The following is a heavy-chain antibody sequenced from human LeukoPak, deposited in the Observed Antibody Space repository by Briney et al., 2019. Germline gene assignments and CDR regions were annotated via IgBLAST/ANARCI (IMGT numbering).Heavy chain of an antibody. CDR2: IYYSGST. CDR1: GGSISSYY. CDR3: ARVGGGNYYYYGMGV. D-gene: IGHD2-15*01. J-gene: IGHJ6*02. V-gene: IGHV4-59*08. Sequence: KPLETLSLTCTVSGGSISSYYWSWIRQPPGKGLEWIGYIYYSGSTNYNPSLKSRVTISVDTPKNQFSLRLSSVTAGDTAVYYCARVGGGNYYYYGMGVWGQGTTVTVSS.